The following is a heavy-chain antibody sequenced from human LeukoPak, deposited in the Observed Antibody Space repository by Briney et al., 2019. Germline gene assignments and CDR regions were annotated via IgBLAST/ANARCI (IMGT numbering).Heavy chain of an antibody. V-gene: IGHV3-21*04. J-gene: IGHJ4*02. Sequence: GGSLRLSCAASGFTFSSYSMNWVRQAPGKGLEWVSSISSSSSYIYYADSVKGRFTISRDNAKNTLYLQMNSLRAEDTAVYYCAKDFTGYYYDSSGLLDYWGQGTLVTVSS. CDR1: GFTFSSYS. CDR3: AKDFTGYYYDSSGLLDY. D-gene: IGHD3-22*01. CDR2: ISSSSSYI.